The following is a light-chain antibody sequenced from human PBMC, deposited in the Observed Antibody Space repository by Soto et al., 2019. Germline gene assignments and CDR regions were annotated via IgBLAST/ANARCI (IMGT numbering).Light chain of an antibody. CDR1: QSVSSNF. Sequence: EIVLTQSPGTLSLSPGERATLSCRASQSVSSNFLAWYQQKPGQAPRLLIYGASSRATGIPDRFSGSGSGTDFTLTISRLQPEDFAVYYCHQYGTSPRTFGQGPKVEIK. CDR2: GAS. J-gene: IGKJ1*01. CDR3: HQYGTSPRT. V-gene: IGKV3-20*01.